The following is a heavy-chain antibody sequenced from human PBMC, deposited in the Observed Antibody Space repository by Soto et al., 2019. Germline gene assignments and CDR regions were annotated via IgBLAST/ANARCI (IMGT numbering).Heavy chain of an antibody. CDR1: GFSLSSSGVG. V-gene: IGHV2-5*01. J-gene: IGHJ4*02. D-gene: IGHD3-22*01. Sequence: SGPTLVNPTQTLTLTCTFSGFSLSSSGVGVGWIRQPPGKALEWRAFNFLNDDKRYSPSLKSRLTITKETSKNQVVLTMTNMDPVATATYFCAHSREDSTGYYYFNYWGQGTLVTVSS. CDR2: NFLNDDK. CDR3: AHSREDSTGYYYFNY.